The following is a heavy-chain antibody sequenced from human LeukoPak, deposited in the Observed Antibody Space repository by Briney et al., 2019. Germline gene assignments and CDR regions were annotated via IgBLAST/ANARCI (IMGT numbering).Heavy chain of an antibody. J-gene: IGHJ5*02. D-gene: IGHD6-6*01. CDR2: TYYRSKWYN. Sequence: SQTLSLTCAISGDSVSSNSAAWNWIRQSPSKGLEWLGRTYYRSKWYNDYAVSVKSRITINPDTSKNQISLQLNSVTPEDTAVYYCAGDRGRYRIAARPGLYNWFDPWGQGTLVTVSS. CDR3: AGDRGRYRIAARPGLYNWFDP. CDR1: GDSVSSNSAA. V-gene: IGHV6-1*01.